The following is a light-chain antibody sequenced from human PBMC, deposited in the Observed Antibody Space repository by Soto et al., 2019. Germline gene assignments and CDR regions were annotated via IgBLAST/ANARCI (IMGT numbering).Light chain of an antibody. Sequence: EIVLTQSPATLSLSPGERATLSCRASQSVRSYLAWYQQKRGQAPRLLIYDASNRATGIPARFSGSGSGTDFTLSISSLEAEDFAVYYCQQRRNWPPTFGQGTKVEVK. V-gene: IGKV3-11*01. CDR1: QSVRSY. J-gene: IGKJ1*01. CDR2: DAS. CDR3: QQRRNWPPT.